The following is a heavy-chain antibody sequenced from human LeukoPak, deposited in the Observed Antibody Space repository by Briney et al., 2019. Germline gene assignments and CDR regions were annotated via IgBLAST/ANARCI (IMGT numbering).Heavy chain of an antibody. CDR2: IDWYDDK. D-gene: IGHD3-10*01. CDR1: GFSLSTSGMC. J-gene: IGHJ6*02. CDR3: ARIVWPSGDPWGNYYYYGMDV. V-gene: IGHV2-70*11. Sequence: SGPALVKPTQTLTLTCTFSGFSLSTSGMCVSWIRQPPGKALEWLARIDWYDDKYYSTSLKTRLTISKDTSKNQVVLTMTNMDPVDTATYYCARIVWPSGDPWGNYYYYGMDVWGQGTTVTVSS.